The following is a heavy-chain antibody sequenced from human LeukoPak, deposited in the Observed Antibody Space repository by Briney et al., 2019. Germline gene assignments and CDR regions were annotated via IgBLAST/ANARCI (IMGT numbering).Heavy chain of an antibody. D-gene: IGHD5-18*01. CDR3: AKIQLWSYYFDY. CDR2: ISSSGSTI. V-gene: IGHV3-48*03. J-gene: IGHJ4*02. Sequence: GGSLRLSCAASGFTFSRYEMNWVRQAPGKGLEWVSYISSSGSTIYYADSVKGRFTISRDNAKNSLYLQMNSLRAEDTAVYYCAKIQLWSYYFDYWGQGTLVTVSS. CDR1: GFTFSRYE.